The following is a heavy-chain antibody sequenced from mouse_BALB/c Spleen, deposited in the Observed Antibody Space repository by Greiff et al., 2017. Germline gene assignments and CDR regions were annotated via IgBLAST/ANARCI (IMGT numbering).Heavy chain of an antibody. J-gene: IGHJ4*01. V-gene: IGHV5-9-4*01. CDR2: ISSGGSYT. CDR1: GFTFSSYA. Sequence: EVKLMESGGGLVKPGGSLKLSCAASGFTFSSYAMSWVRQSPEKRLEWVAEISSGGSYTYYPDTVTGRFTISRDNAKNTLYLEMSSLRSEDTAMYYCAITTVVARAMDYWGQGTSVTVSS. CDR3: AITTVVARAMDY. D-gene: IGHD1-1*01.